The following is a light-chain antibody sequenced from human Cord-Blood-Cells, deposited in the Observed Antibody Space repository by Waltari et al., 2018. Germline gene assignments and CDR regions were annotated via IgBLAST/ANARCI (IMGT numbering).Light chain of an antibody. J-gene: IGLJ2*01. CDR3: SSYTSSSTLVV. CDR1: SSAVGGYNY. CDR2: DVS. V-gene: IGLV2-14*01. Sequence: QSALTQPASVSGSPGQSITISCTGTSSAVGGYNYVSWYQQNPGKAPKLMIYDVSNRPSGVSNRFYGSKSGNTASLTISGLQAEDDADYYCSSYTSSSTLVVFGGGTKLTVL.